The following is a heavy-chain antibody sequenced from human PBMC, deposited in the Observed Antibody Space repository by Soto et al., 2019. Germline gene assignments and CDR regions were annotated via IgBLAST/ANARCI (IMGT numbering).Heavy chain of an antibody. D-gene: IGHD2-15*01. CDR1: GFTFSSYS. CDR2: ISSSSSDI. J-gene: IGHJ3*02. V-gene: IGHV3-21*01. Sequence: EVQLVESGGGLVKPGGSLRLSCAASGFTFSSYSMNWVRQAPGKGLEWVSSISSSSSDIYYAYSVKGRFTISRDNAKKSLYLQMNSLRAEDTAVDYCARDPDCSGGSCYWDAFDIWGQGTMVTVSS. CDR3: ARDPDCSGGSCYWDAFDI.